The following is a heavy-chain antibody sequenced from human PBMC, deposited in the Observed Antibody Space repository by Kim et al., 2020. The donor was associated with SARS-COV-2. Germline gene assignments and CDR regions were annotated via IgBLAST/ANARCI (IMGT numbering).Heavy chain of an antibody. V-gene: IGHV3-72*01. Sequence: GGSLRLSCAASGFTFSDHYMDWVRQAPGKGLEWVGRTRNKANSYTTEYAASVKGRFTISRDDSKNSLYLQMNSLKTEDTAVYYCTQPPRGPWGQGTLVTVSS. J-gene: IGHJ4*02. D-gene: IGHD5-18*01. CDR1: GFTFSDHY. CDR3: TQPPRGP. CDR2: TRNKANSYTT.